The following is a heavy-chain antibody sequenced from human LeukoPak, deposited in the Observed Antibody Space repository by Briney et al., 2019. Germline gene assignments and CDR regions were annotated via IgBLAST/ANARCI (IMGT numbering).Heavy chain of an antibody. CDR2: ISAYNGNT. CDR1: GGTFSSYA. V-gene: IGHV1-18*01. Sequence: ASVKVSCKASGGTFSSYAISWVRQAPGQGLEWMGWISAYNGNTNYAQKLQGRVTMTTDTSTSTAYMELRSLRSDDTAVYYCARDGPPWWELRSGHDWFDPWGQGTLVTVSS. J-gene: IGHJ5*02. CDR3: ARDGPPWWELRSGHDWFDP. D-gene: IGHD1-26*01.